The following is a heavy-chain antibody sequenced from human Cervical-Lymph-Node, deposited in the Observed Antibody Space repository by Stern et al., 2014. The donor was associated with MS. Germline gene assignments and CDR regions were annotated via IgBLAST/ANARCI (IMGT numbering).Heavy chain of an antibody. J-gene: IGHJ4*02. D-gene: IGHD5-24*01. V-gene: IGHV3-11*01. CDR3: ARDPHRRDGYNFDY. CDR1: GFTFSDYY. Sequence: VQLVESGGGLVKPGGSLRLSCETSGFTFSDYYMNWIRQAPGKGLEWVSYISSTCTPMYYAESEKGRFTISRDNAHNSLDLPMNSLRAEDTAVYYCARDPHRRDGYNFDYWGQGALVTVSS. CDR2: ISSTCTPM.